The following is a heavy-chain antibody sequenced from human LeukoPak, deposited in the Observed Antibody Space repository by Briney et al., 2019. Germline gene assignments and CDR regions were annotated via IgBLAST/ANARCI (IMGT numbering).Heavy chain of an antibody. J-gene: IGHJ4*02. CDR1: GFTFDSYG. CDR3: AKDSAGRYCSITTCNFFDY. V-gene: IGHV3-30*18. Sequence: PGGSLRLSCAASGFTFDSYGMHWVRQAPGKGLEWVAVISYDGSNKYYVDSVKGRFTISRDNSKNTLYLQMNSLRAEDTAVYYCAKDSAGRYCSITTCNFFDYWGQGTLVTVSS. CDR2: ISYDGSNK. D-gene: IGHD1-14*01.